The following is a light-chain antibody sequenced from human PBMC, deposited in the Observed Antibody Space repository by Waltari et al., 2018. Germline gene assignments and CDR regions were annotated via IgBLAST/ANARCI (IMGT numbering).Light chain of an antibody. CDR2: YAS. CDR3: QQSYTSLLT. V-gene: IGKV1-39*01. Sequence: DIQMTQSPSSLSASVGDRVSISCRASQEISICLNWSQQKLGKAPKLLVSYASTLQRGVPARFSGTGSGTDFTLVISSLQPEDFATYFCQQSYTSLLTFGGGPRVDIK. J-gene: IGKJ4*01. CDR1: QEISIC.